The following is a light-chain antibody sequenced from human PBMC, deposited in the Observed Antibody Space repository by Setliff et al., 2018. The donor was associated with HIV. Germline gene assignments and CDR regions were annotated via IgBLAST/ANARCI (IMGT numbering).Light chain of an antibody. CDR3: AAWDDSLLWV. Sequence: SVLTQPPSASGTPGQRVTISCSGSSSNIGSNIVNWYQQLPGTAPKLLIYSNSQRPSGVPDRFSGSKSDTSASLAISGLQSEDEAEYYCAAWDDSLLWVFGGGTKVTVL. CDR2: SNS. V-gene: IGLV1-44*01. J-gene: IGLJ3*02. CDR1: SSNIGSNI.